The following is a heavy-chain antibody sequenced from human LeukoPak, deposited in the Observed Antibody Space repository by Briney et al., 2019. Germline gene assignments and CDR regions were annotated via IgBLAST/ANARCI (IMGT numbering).Heavy chain of an antibody. D-gene: IGHD6-13*01. CDR3: ARVSPYSSSRYNDY. J-gene: IGHJ4*02. CDR1: GFTVSSNY. V-gene: IGHV3-53*01. CDR2: IYSGGST. Sequence: GSLRLSCAASGFTVSSNYMSWVRQAPGKGLEWVSVIYSGGSTYYADSVKGRFTISRDNSKNTLYLQMNSLRAEDTAVYYCARVSPYSSSRYNDYWGQGTLVTVSS.